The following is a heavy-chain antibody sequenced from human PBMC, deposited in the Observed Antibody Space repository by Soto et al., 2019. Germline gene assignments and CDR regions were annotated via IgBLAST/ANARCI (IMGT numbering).Heavy chain of an antibody. CDR2: INHSGST. D-gene: IGHD3-22*01. Sequence: SETLSLTCAVYGGSFSGYYWSWIRQPPGKGLEWIGEINHSGSTNYNPSLKSRVTISVDTSKNQFSLKLSSVTAADTAVYYCARKGSIGWFDPWGQGTRVTVSS. CDR3: ARKGSIGWFDP. CDR1: GGSFSGYY. V-gene: IGHV4-34*01. J-gene: IGHJ5*02.